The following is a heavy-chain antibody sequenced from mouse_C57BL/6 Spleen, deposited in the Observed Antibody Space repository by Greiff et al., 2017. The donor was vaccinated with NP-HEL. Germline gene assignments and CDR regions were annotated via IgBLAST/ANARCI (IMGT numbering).Heavy chain of an antibody. D-gene: IGHD2-10*01. J-gene: IGHJ4*01. V-gene: IGHV5-17*01. CDR3: ARACYALYAMYY. Sequence: EVHLVESGGGLVKPGGSLKLSCAASGFTFSDYGMHWVRQAPEKGLEWVAYISSGSSTIYYADTVKGRFTISRDNAKNTLFLQMTSLRSEDTAMYYCARACYALYAMYYWGHRTSVTVSS. CDR1: GFTFSDYG. CDR2: ISSGSSTI.